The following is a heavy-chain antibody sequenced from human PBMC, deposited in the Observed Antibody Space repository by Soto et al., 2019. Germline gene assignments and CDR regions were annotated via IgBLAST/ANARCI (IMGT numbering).Heavy chain of an antibody. CDR2: IIPIFGTA. CDR3: ARFPYGSGSYYGRYYFDY. J-gene: IGHJ4*02. D-gene: IGHD3-10*01. CDR1: GGTFSSYA. Sequence: QVQLVQSGAEVKKPGSSVKVSCKASGGTFSSYAISWVRQAPGQGLEWMGWIIPIFGTANYAQQFQGRVTITADESTCTAYMELSSLRSEDTAVYYCARFPYGSGSYYGRYYFDYWGQGTLVTVSS. V-gene: IGHV1-69*01.